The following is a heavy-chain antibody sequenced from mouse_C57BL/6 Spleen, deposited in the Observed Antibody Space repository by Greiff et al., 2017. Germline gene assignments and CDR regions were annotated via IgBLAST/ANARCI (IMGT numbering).Heavy chain of an antibody. Sequence: QVQLKQSGPGLVQPSQSLSITCTVSGFSLTSYGVHWVRQSPGKGLEWLGVIWSGGSTDYNAAFISRLSISKDNSKSQVFFKMNSLQADATAIYYCARNGFTVAYWYFDVWGTGTTVTVSS. V-gene: IGHV2-2*01. J-gene: IGHJ1*03. CDR3: ARNGFTVAYWYFDV. CDR1: GFSLTSYG. D-gene: IGHD1-1*01. CDR2: IWSGGST.